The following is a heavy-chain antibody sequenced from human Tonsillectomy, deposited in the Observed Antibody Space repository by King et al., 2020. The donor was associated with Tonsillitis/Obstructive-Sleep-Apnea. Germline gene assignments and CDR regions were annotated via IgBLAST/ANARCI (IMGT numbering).Heavy chain of an antibody. V-gene: IGHV4-31*03. CDR2: ISYSGST. CDR1: GGPISSGENF. Sequence: VQLQESGPGLVKPSQSLSLTCTVSGGPISSGENFWSWIRQHPGKGLEWIGYISYSGSTYYNPSLKSRVTISADTSKNQFSLQLRSVTVADTAVYFCARTTPPYYYYHMDVWGKGTTVTVSS. J-gene: IGHJ6*03. D-gene: IGHD1-1*01. CDR3: ARTTPPYYYYHMDV.